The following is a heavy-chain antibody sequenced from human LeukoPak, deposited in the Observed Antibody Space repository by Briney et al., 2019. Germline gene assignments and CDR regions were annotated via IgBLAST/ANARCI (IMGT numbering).Heavy chain of an antibody. CDR3: ARDMVRGVGWFDP. CDR2: INHSGST. D-gene: IGHD3-10*01. V-gene: IGHV4-4*02. Sequence: SETLSLTCAVSGGSISSSNWWSWVRQPPGKGLEWIGEINHSGSTNYNPSLKSRVTISVDTSKNQFSLKLTSVTAADTGVYYCARDMVRGVGWFDPWGQGTLVTVSS. J-gene: IGHJ5*02. CDR1: GGSISSSNW.